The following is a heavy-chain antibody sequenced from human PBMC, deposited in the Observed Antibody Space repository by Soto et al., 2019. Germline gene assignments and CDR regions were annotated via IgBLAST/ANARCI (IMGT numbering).Heavy chain of an antibody. CDR1: GYTFASYG. V-gene: IGHV1-18*01. J-gene: IGHJ3*02. CDR2: ISGYNGNT. CDR3: ARGPYLSRRGDPTPWALDM. Sequence: QVQLVQSGAEVKKPGASVKVSCKASGYTFASYGISWVRQAPGQGLERMGWISGYNGNTIYAQKFQGRVTMTTDTSTGTVYMEVRGLTSDDTAVYYCARGPYLSRRGDPTPWALDMWGQGTMVTVSS. D-gene: IGHD3-10*01.